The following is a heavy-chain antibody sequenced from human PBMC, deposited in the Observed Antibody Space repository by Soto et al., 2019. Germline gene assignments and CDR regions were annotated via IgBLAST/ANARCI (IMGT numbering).Heavy chain of an antibody. CDR2: FRVGGGDT. J-gene: IGHJ5*02. CDR1: GFTFSRSG. CDR3: AKCSVGTVRTSGWCNWFDP. D-gene: IGHD6-19*01. Sequence: EVRLLETGGGLAQPGGSRRLSCAASGFTFSRSGLNRVPQAPGKGLEWVSSFRVGGGDTFYAGSVGGRFTVSRDISRNTLYLQMNSLRAEDTAIYYWAKCSVGTVRTSGWCNWFDPWGQGTLVTVSS. V-gene: IGHV3-23*01.